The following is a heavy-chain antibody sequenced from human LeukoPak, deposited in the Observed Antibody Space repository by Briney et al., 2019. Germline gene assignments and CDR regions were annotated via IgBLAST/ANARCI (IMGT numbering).Heavy chain of an antibody. CDR3: ARGIYSSGWYYFDY. CDR2: IYYSGST. J-gene: IGHJ4*02. Sequence: SETLSLTCTVSGGSISSSSYYWGWIRQPPGKGLKWIGSIYYSGSTYYNPSLKSRVTISVDTSKNQFSLKLSSVTAADTAVYYCARGIYSSGWYYFDYWGQGTLVTVSS. D-gene: IGHD6-19*01. V-gene: IGHV4-39*01. CDR1: GGSISSSSYY.